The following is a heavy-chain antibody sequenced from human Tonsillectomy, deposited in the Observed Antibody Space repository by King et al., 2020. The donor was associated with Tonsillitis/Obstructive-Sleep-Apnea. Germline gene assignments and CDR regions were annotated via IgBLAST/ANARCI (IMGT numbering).Heavy chain of an antibody. CDR1: GGSVSSSSYY. D-gene: IGHD6-13*01. CDR3: ARSDSSSWFRNNCFDP. V-gene: IGHV4-61*01. CDR2: IYYSGGP. J-gene: IGHJ5*02. Sequence: MQLQESGPGLVKPSETLSLTCTVSGGSVSSSSYYWSWIRQPPGQGLEWIGYIYYSGGPSYNPSLKSRVTRSVDTSENQFSLKLTSVTTADTAVYYCARSDSSSWFRNNCFDPWGQGTLVTVSS.